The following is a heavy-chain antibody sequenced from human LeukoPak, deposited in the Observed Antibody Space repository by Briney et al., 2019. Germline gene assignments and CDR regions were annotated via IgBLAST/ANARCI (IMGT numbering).Heavy chain of an antibody. J-gene: IGHJ5*02. CDR2: INPNSGGT. CDR3: ARERKVRGVIIVNWFDP. V-gene: IGHV1-2*02. D-gene: IGHD3-10*01. CDR1: GYTLTGYY. Sequence: ASVKVSCKASGYTLTGYYMHWVRQAPGQGLEWMGWINPNSGGTNYAQKFQGRVTMTRDTSISTAYMELSRLRSDDTAVYYCARERKVRGVIIVNWFDPWGQGTLVTVSS.